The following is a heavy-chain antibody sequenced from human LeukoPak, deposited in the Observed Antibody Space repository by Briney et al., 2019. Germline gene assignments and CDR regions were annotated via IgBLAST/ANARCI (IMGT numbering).Heavy chain of an antibody. CDR2: IYYSGST. J-gene: IGHJ4*02. CDR1: GGSFSSGSYY. D-gene: IGHD3-10*01. V-gene: IGHV4-61*01. Sequence: SETLSLTCAVYGGSFSSGSYYWSWIRQPPGKGLEWIGYIYYSGSTNYNPSLKSRVTISVDTSKNQFSLKLSSVTAADTAVYYCARVEFGELYYFDYWGQGTLVTVSS. CDR3: ARVEFGELYYFDY.